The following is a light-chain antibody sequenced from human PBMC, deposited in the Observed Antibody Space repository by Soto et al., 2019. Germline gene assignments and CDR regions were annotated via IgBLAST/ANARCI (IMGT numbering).Light chain of an antibody. CDR1: SSDVGGYNS. V-gene: IGLV2-14*01. CDR3: SSLTTSSTYV. Sequence: QSVLSQPASVSGSPGQSITISCTGTSSDVGGYNSLSWYQQHPGKVPKLMIYDVNNRPSGVSYRFSGSKSGNTASLTISGLQAEDEADYYCSSLTTSSTYVFGRGTKVTVL. CDR2: DVN. J-gene: IGLJ1*01.